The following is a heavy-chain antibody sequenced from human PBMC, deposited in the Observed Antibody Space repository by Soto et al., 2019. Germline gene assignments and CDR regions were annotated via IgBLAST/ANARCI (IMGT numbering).Heavy chain of an antibody. CDR3: ARGQGSGSYYSYYYGMDV. J-gene: IGHJ6*02. Sequence: QVQLQESGPGLVKASQTLSLTCTVSGGSLSRGDYYWTWIRQPPGKGLEWIRSNPYSGSTNYDPSLQSRVTISVDTPKNQFSLTLSAVTAADTAVYFCARGQGSGSYYSYYYGMDVWGLGTTVTGSS. D-gene: IGHD3-10*01. CDR2: NPYSGST. V-gene: IGHV4-30-4*01. CDR1: GGSLSRGDYY.